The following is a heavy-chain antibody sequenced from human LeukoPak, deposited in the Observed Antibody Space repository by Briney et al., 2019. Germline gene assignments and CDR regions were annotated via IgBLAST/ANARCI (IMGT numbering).Heavy chain of an antibody. D-gene: IGHD3-16*01. Sequence: ASVKVSCKASGYTFTTYYMHWVRQAPGHGLEWMGIINPSGGNTNYAQEFQGRVTMTRDTSTSTVYMELSSLRSEDTAVYYCARDHLWGSSDAFDIWGQGTMVTVSS. CDR2: INPSGGNT. V-gene: IGHV1-46*01. CDR3: ARDHLWGSSDAFDI. CDR1: GYTFTTYY. J-gene: IGHJ3*02.